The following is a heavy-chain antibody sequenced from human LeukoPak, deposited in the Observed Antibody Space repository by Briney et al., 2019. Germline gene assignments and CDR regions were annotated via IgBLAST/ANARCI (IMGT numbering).Heavy chain of an antibody. V-gene: IGHV4-59*08. CDR2: IYYSGST. CDR3: ARTRDSSGWTGNYAFDI. D-gene: IGHD6-19*01. J-gene: IGHJ3*02. Sequence: SETLSLTCTVSGGSISSHYWSWIRQPPGKGLEWIGYIYYSGSTNYNPSLKSRVTISVDTSKNQFSLKLSSVTAADTAVYYCARTRDSSGWTGNYAFDIWGQGTMVTVSS. CDR1: GGSISSHY.